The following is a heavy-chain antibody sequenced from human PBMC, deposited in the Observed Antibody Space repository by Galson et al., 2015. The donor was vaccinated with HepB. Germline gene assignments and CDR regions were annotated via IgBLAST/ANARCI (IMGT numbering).Heavy chain of an antibody. CDR3: ARGRYGDYANDAFDV. D-gene: IGHD5-12*01. Sequence: SVKVSCKASGYIFNNFAMNWVQQAPGQGVEWMGWINTNTGNPTYAQGFTGRFAFSLDTSVITAYLQISSLKAEDTAIYYCARGRYGDYANDAFDVWGQGTMVTVSS. CDR2: INTNTGNP. J-gene: IGHJ3*01. V-gene: IGHV7-4-1*02. CDR1: GYIFNNFA.